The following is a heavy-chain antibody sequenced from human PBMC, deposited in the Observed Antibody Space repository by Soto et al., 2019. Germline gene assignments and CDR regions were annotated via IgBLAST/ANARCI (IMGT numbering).Heavy chain of an antibody. CDR1: GYSFTTYW. Sequence: GESLKISCKGSGYSFTTYWIGWVRQMPGKGLEWMGVIYPGDSGTRYSPSFQGQVAISADKSINTAYLQWSRLRASDTAIYYCARRNDYGEHVDYWGQGTLVTVSS. CDR3: ARRNDYGEHVDY. D-gene: IGHD4-17*01. V-gene: IGHV5-51*01. J-gene: IGHJ4*02. CDR2: IYPGDSGT.